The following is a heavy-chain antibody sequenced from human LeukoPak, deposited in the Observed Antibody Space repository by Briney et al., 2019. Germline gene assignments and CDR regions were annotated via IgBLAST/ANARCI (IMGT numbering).Heavy chain of an antibody. V-gene: IGHV3-7*05. CDR3: ARGRMAVAGSYEY. D-gene: IGHD6-19*01. CDR2: IKPDGSKK. CDR1: GITFGSYW. Sequence: EGSLRLSCAASGITFGSYWMTWVRQAPGKGLECVANIKPDGSKKYYVDSVEGRFTVSRDNAKTSLFLEMNSLRPEDTAVYYCARGRMAVAGSYEYWGQGALVTVSS. J-gene: IGHJ4*02.